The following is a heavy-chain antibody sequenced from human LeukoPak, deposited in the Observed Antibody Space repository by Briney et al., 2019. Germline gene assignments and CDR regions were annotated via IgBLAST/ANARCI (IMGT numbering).Heavy chain of an antibody. Sequence: NPSETLSLTCIVSGGSISGHYWGWIRQPPGRGMEWIGHIYYRGNTNYNPSLKRRVTISVDTSMNQLSLKLTSVTPADTAVYFCAREGGRTWNYDSSGYYPDAFDLWGRGTVVTVSS. D-gene: IGHD3-22*01. CDR3: AREGGRTWNYDSSGYYPDAFDL. CDR1: GGSISGHY. V-gene: IGHV4-59*11. J-gene: IGHJ3*01. CDR2: IYYRGNT.